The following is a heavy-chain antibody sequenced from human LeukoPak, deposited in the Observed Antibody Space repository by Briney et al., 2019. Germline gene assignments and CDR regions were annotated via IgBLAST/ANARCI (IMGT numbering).Heavy chain of an antibody. V-gene: IGHV4-34*01. CDR1: GWSVSGYY. J-gene: IGHJ4*02. CDR3: ARGRGWVVRGVIMDY. Sequence: SETLSLTCAVYGWSVSGYYWSWIRQPPGKGLEWIGEINHSGSTNYNPSLKSRVTISVDTSKNQFSLKLSSVTAADTAVYYCARGRGWVVRGVIMDYWGQGTLVTVSS. D-gene: IGHD3-10*01. CDR2: INHSGST.